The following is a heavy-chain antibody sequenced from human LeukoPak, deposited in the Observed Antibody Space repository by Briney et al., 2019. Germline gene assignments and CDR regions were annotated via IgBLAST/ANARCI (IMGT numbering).Heavy chain of an antibody. CDR3: ASLAAAGDFDY. Sequence: NPSETLSLTCAVYGGSFSGYYWSWIRQPPGKGLEWIGEINHSGSTNYNPSLKGRVTISVDTSKNQFSLKLGSVTAADTAVYYCASLAAAGDFDYWGQGTLVTVSS. V-gene: IGHV4-34*01. CDR1: GGSFSGYY. CDR2: INHSGST. D-gene: IGHD6-13*01. J-gene: IGHJ4*02.